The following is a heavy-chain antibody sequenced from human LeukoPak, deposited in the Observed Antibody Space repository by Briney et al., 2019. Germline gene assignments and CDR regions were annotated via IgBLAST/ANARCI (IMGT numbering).Heavy chain of an antibody. CDR2: IIPIFGTA. Sequence: AASVKVSCKASGGTFSSYAISWVRQAPGQGLEWMGGIIPIFGTANYAQKFQGRVTITTDESTSTAYMELSSLRAEDTAVYYCAGDRSHYDSSGYLVHDAFDIWGQGTMVTVSS. V-gene: IGHV1-69*05. J-gene: IGHJ3*02. CDR3: AGDRSHYDSSGYLVHDAFDI. CDR1: GGTFSSYA. D-gene: IGHD3-22*01.